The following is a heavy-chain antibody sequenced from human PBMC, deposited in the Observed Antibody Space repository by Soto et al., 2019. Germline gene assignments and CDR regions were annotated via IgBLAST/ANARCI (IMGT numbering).Heavy chain of an antibody. Sequence: QVQLQQWGAGLLKPSETLSLTCAVYGGSFSGYYWSWIRQPPGKGLEWIGEINHSGSTNYNPSLKSRVTISVDTSKNQFSLKLSSVTAADTAVYYCARGVAVYASPFDYWGQGTLVTVSS. CDR2: INHSGST. J-gene: IGHJ4*02. CDR3: ARGVAVYASPFDY. V-gene: IGHV4-34*01. CDR1: GGSFSGYY. D-gene: IGHD2-8*01.